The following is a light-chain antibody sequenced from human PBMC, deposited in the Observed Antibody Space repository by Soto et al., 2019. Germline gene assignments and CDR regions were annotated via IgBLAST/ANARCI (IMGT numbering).Light chain of an antibody. V-gene: IGKV3-20*01. J-gene: IGKJ1*01. CDR1: QSVSSSY. CDR3: QQPGT. Sequence: ESVLTQSPGTLSLSPGERATLSCRASQSVSSSYLAWYQQKPGQAPRLLIYGASSRATGIPDRFSGSGSGTDFTLTISRLEPEDFAVYYCQQPGTFGQGTKVDIK. CDR2: GAS.